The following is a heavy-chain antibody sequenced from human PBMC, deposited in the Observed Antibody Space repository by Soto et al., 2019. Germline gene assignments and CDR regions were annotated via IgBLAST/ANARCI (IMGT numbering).Heavy chain of an antibody. CDR2: INPNSGGT. J-gene: IGHJ4*02. Sequence: ASVKVSCKASGYTFSDYYIHWVRQAPGQGLEWMGWINPNSGGTKYAPKFQGGVTMTRDTSITTAYMELSRLRSGDTAVYYCAKDPATAKPEGVDFWGQGTLVTVSS. V-gene: IGHV1-2*02. D-gene: IGHD1-1*01. CDR3: AKDPATAKPEGVDF. CDR1: GYTFSDYY.